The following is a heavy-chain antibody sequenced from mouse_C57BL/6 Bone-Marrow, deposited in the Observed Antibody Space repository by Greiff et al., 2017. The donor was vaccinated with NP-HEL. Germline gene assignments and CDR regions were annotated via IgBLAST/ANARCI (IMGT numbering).Heavy chain of an antibody. V-gene: IGHV1-15*01. CDR3: TRACYSKYYAMDY. D-gene: IGHD2-5*01. J-gene: IGHJ4*01. CDR2: IDPETGGT. Sequence: QVQLQQPGAELVRPGASVTLSCKASGYTFTDYEMHWVKQTPVHGLEWIGAIDPETGGTAYNQKFKGKAILTADKSSSTAYMELRSLTSEDSAVYDYTRACYSKYYAMDYWGQGTSLTVSS. CDR1: GYTFTDYE.